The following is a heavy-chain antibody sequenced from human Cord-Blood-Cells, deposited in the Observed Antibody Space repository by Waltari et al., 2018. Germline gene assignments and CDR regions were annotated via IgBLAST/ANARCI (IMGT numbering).Heavy chain of an antibody. J-gene: IGHJ2*01. CDR3: AKDRAGDRYFDL. CDR1: GFTFSSYA. Sequence: EVQLLESGGGLVQPGGSLRLSCAASGFTFSSYAMSWVRQAPGKGLEWVSAISGSGGSTYYADSGKGRFTISRDNSKNTLYLQMNSLRAEDTAVYYCAKDRAGDRYFDLWGRGTLVTVSS. CDR2: ISGSGGST. V-gene: IGHV3-23*01. D-gene: IGHD7-27*01.